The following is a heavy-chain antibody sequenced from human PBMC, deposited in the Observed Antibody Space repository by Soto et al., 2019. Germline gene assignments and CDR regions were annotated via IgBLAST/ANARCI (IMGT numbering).Heavy chain of an antibody. Sequence: GASVKVSCKASGGTFSSYAISWVRQAPGQGLEWMGGIIPIFGTANYAQKFQGRVTITADESTSTAYMELSSLRSEDTAVYYCARENCSSTSCYSYYYGMDVWGQGTTVTVSS. D-gene: IGHD2-2*01. CDR1: GGTFSSYA. J-gene: IGHJ6*02. CDR3: ARENCSSTSCYSYYYGMDV. V-gene: IGHV1-69*13. CDR2: IIPIFGTA.